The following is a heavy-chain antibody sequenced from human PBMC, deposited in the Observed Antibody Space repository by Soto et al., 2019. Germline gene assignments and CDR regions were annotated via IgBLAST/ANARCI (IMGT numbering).Heavy chain of an antibody. J-gene: IGHJ4*02. CDR1: GFPFGASA. CDR2: IGSKGETYAT. Sequence: SLRLSCAASGFPFGASALQWVRQASGKGLEWLGRIGSKGETYATAYAAAVKGRFTISRDDSKTTTYLQMNSLKIEDTAVYYCTRRRDWTAVAPLDYGGQGTLVTVSS. CDR3: TRRRDWTAVAPLDY. V-gene: IGHV3-73*01. D-gene: IGHD5-18*01.